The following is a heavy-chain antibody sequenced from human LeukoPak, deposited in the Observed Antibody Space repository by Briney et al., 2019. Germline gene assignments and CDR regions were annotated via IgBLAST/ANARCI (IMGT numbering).Heavy chain of an antibody. CDR1: GGSFSGYY. D-gene: IGHD2-2*01. V-gene: IGHV4-34*01. Sequence: SETLSLTCAVYGGSFSGYYWSWIRQPPGKGLEWIGEINHSGSNNYNPSLKSRVTISVDTSKNQFSLKLSSVTAADTAVYYCARLQPLVIPAAKLGFDYWGQGTLVTVSS. J-gene: IGHJ4*02. CDR3: ARLQPLVIPAAKLGFDY. CDR2: INHSGSN.